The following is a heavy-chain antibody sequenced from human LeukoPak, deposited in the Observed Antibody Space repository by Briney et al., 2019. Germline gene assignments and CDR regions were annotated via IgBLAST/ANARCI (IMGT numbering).Heavy chain of an antibody. CDR2: ISYDGSNK. CDR1: GFTFSSYA. D-gene: IGHD3-3*01. Sequence: GGSLRLSCAASGFTFSSYAMHWVRQAPGKGLEWVAVISYDGSNKYYADSVKSRFTISRDNSKNTLYLQMNSLRAEDTAVYYCARDEGLKDAFDIWGQGTMVTVSS. V-gene: IGHV3-30*01. CDR3: ARDEGLKDAFDI. J-gene: IGHJ3*02.